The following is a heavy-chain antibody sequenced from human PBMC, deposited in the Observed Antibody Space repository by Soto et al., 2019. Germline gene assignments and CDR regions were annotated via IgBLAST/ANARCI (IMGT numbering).Heavy chain of an antibody. V-gene: IGHV3-74*01. CDR3: ARDEGPYCSGRTCPYNWFDP. CDR1: GFTFSKYW. J-gene: IGHJ5*02. Sequence: EVQLVESGGGLVQPGGSLRLSCAASGFTFSKYWMHWVRQAPGKGLVWVSRINRDGSSASYADSVKGRFSISRDNAKNTLYLQMNSLRAEDTAVYYCARDEGPYCSGRTCPYNWFDPWGQGTLVTVSS. D-gene: IGHD2-15*01. CDR2: INRDGSSA.